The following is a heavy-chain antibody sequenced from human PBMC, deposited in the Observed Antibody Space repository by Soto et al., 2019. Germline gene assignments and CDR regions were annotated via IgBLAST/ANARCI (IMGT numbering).Heavy chain of an antibody. Sequence: GGSLRLSCAASGFTFSSYWMSWVRQAPGKGLEWVANIKQDGSEKYYVDSVKGRFTISRDNAKNSLYLQMNSLRAEDTAVYYCARDFADIVLMVFERGGMDVWGQGTTVTVSS. CDR1: GFTFSSYW. J-gene: IGHJ6*02. CDR3: ARDFADIVLMVFERGGMDV. V-gene: IGHV3-7*01. D-gene: IGHD2-8*01. CDR2: IKQDGSEK.